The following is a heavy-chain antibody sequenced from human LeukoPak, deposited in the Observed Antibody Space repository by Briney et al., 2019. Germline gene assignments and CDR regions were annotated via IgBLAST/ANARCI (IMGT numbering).Heavy chain of an antibody. D-gene: IGHD3-22*01. J-gene: IGHJ4*02. V-gene: IGHV4-38-2*02. CDR3: ARDPNYDTSGDAIFDY. CDR2: IYHSGST. CDR1: GYSISSGYF. Sequence: SETLSLTCAVSGYSISSGYFWGWIRPPPGKGLERIGTIYHSGSTYYNPSLKSRVTISVDTSKNQFSLMLSSVTAADTAVYYCARDPNYDTSGDAIFDYWGQGTLVTVSS.